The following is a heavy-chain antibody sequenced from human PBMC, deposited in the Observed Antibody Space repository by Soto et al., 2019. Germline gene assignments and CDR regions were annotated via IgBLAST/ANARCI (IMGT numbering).Heavy chain of an antibody. CDR3: ARGGQWLVRGGYFDY. CDR2: IYTSGST. J-gene: IGHJ4*02. Sequence: QVQLQESGPGLVKPSETLSLTCTVSGGSISSYYWSWIRQPAGKGLEWTGRIYTSGSTNYNPSLKSRVTMSVDTSKNQFSLKRSSVAGADTAVYYCARGGQWLVRGGYFDYWGQGTLVTVSS. V-gene: IGHV4-4*07. D-gene: IGHD6-19*01. CDR1: GGSISSYY.